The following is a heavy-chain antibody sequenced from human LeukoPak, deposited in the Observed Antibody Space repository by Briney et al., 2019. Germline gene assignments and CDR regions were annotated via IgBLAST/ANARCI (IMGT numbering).Heavy chain of an antibody. CDR2: ISGSGGSA. J-gene: IGHJ4*02. CDR1: GFTFSSYS. CDR3: GREYASSGYCDS. Sequence: GGSLRLSCAASGFTFSSYSTNWVRQAPGKGLEWVSAISGSGGSAYYADSVKGRFTISRDNSKNTLYLQMNSLRAEDTAVYYCGREYASSGYCDSWGQGTLVTVSS. V-gene: IGHV3-23*01. D-gene: IGHD3-22*01.